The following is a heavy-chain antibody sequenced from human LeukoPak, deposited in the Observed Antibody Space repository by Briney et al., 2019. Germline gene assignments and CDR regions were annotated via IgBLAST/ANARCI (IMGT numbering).Heavy chain of an antibody. CDR1: GYTFTSCY. D-gene: IGHD1-1*01. CDR3: ARAPGDIGTFDY. V-gene: IGHV1-46*01. Sequence: ASAKVSCKASGYTFTSCYMHWVRQAPGQGLEWMGIINPSGGSTSYAQKFQGRVTMTRDMSTSTVYMELSSLRSEDTAVYYCARAPGDIGTFDYWGQGTLVTVSS. J-gene: IGHJ4*02. CDR2: INPSGGST.